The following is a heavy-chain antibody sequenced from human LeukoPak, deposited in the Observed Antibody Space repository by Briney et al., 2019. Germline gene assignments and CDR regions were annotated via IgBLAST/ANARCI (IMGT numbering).Heavy chain of an antibody. J-gene: IGHJ3*02. D-gene: IGHD1-26*01. Sequence: PGGSLRLSCAASGFTFSSYWMSWVRQAPGKGLEWVSYISSSGSTIYYADSVKGRFTISRDNAKNSLYLQMNSLRAEDTAVYYCASHLSYDAFDIWGQGTMVTVSS. V-gene: IGHV3-48*04. CDR3: ASHLSYDAFDI. CDR2: ISSSGSTI. CDR1: GFTFSSYW.